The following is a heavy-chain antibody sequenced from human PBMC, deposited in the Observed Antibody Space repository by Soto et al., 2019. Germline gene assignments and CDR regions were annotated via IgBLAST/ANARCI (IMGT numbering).Heavy chain of an antibody. CDR3: GRPLRVPSRDGYNPGYYGMDV. CDR1: GGSISSYY. Sequence: SETLSLTCTVSGGSISSYYWSWIRQPAGKGLAWIGRIYTSGSTNYNPSLKSRVTMSIDTSKNQFSLKLSSVTAADTAVYYCGRPLRVPSRDGYNPGYYGMDVWGQGSTVTVSS. J-gene: IGHJ6*02. V-gene: IGHV4-4*07. D-gene: IGHD5-12*01. CDR2: IYTSGST.